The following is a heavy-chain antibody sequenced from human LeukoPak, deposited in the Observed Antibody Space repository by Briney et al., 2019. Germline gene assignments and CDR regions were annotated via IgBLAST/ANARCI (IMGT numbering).Heavy chain of an antibody. D-gene: IGHD3-10*01. Sequence: GGSLRLSCAASGFTFSSYSMNWVRQAPGKGLEWVSYISSSSSTIYYADSVKGRFTISRDNAKNSLYLQMNSLRAEDTAVYYCARRMGPGEGDYWGQGTLVTVSS. CDR1: GFTFSSYS. J-gene: IGHJ4*02. CDR2: ISSSSSTI. V-gene: IGHV3-48*01. CDR3: ARRMGPGEGDY.